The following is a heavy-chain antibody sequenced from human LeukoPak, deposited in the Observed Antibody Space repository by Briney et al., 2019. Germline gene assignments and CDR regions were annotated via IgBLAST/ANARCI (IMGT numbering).Heavy chain of an antibody. CDR2: IYYSGST. D-gene: IGHD1-26*01. CDR1: GGSISSYY. Sequence: SETLSLTCTVSGGSISSYYWSWIRQPPEKGLEWIGYIYYSGSTNYNPSLKSRVTISVDTSKNQFSLKLSAVTAADTAVYFCARHGGSYSFDWWGQGTLVTVSS. V-gene: IGHV4-59*08. J-gene: IGHJ4*02. CDR3: ARHGGSYSFDW.